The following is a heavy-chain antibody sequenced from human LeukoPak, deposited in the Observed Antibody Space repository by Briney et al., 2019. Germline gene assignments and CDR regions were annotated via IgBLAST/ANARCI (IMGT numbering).Heavy chain of an antibody. D-gene: IGHD6-13*01. J-gene: IGHJ5*02. CDR1: GFTVSSNY. V-gene: IGHV3-21*01. CDR3: ARVVAAAGTVGDWFDP. Sequence: PGGSLRLSCAASGFTVSSNYMNWVRQAPGKGLEWVSSISSSSSYIFYADSVKGRFTISRDNAKNSLYLQMNSLRAEDTAVYYCARVVAAAGTVGDWFDPWGQGTLVTVSS. CDR2: ISSSSSYI.